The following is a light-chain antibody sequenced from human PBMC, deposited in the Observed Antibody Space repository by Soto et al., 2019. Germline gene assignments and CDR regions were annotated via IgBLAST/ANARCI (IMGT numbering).Light chain of an antibody. J-gene: IGKJ1*01. Sequence: DIQMTQSPSTLSASVGDRVTIACRARQSISNYLAWYQQKPGKAPKLLIHKASSLESGVASRFSGSGSGTEFTLTISRLQPDDCATYYCQQYNSYSWTFGQGTKVEI. CDR1: QSISNY. CDR2: KAS. V-gene: IGKV1-5*03. CDR3: QQYNSYSWT.